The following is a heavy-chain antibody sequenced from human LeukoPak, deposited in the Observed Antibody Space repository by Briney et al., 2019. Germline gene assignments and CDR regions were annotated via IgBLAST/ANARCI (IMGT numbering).Heavy chain of an antibody. CDR1: GFTFSSYW. Sequence: GGSLRLSCAASGFTFSSYWLRWVRHAPGKGLIWVSRINTDGSRTDYADCVKGRFTISRDNAKNTLYLQMIGLRAEDTAVYYCASPTLSTGNYYYMDVWGKGTTVTVSS. CDR3: ASPTLSTGNYYYMDV. CDR2: INTDGSRT. J-gene: IGHJ6*03. V-gene: IGHV3-74*01. D-gene: IGHD2/OR15-2a*01.